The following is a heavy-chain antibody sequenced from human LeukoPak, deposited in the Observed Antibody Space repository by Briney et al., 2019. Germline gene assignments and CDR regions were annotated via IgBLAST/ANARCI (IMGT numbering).Heavy chain of an antibody. CDR2: ISYDGSNK. V-gene: IGHV3-30*04. J-gene: IGHJ4*02. D-gene: IGHD4-23*01. CDR3: ARGRPHGNDY. CDR1: GITFSSDA. Sequence: GGSLRLSCVASGITFSSDAMHWVRQAPGKGLEWVAVISYDGSNKHYADSVKGRLTISRDNSKNTLYLQMNSLRVEDTAVYYCARGRPHGNDYWGQGTLVTVSS.